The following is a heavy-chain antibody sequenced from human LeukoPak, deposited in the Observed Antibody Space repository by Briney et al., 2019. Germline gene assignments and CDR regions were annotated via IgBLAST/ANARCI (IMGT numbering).Heavy chain of an antibody. J-gene: IGHJ4*02. D-gene: IGHD6-19*01. CDR3: ARVGSGWHIPYFDY. Sequence: PSETRSLTCTVSGGSISSSSYYWGWIRQPPGKGLEWIGSIYYSGSTYYNPSLKSRVTISVDTSKNQFSLKLSSVTAADTAVYYCARVGSGWHIPYFDYWGQGTLVTVSS. CDR1: GGSISSSSYY. CDR2: IYYSGST. V-gene: IGHV4-39*07.